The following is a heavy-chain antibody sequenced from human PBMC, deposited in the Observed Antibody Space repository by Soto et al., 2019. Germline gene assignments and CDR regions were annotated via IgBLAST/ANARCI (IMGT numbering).Heavy chain of an antibody. V-gene: IGHV4-39*01. CDR1: GGSISTNDYY. J-gene: IGHJ2*01. D-gene: IGHD1-1*01. CDR3: ARHGNWRPNIPNWYFSL. CDR2: IYYSGST. Sequence: QVQLQESGPGLVKPSETLSLTCTISGGSISTNDYYWAWIRQPPGKGLEWIGSIYYSGSTYYNPSLKSRVTISVDTSKNQFSLKLRFVTAADTAAYYCARHGNWRPNIPNWYFSLWGRGTLVTVSS.